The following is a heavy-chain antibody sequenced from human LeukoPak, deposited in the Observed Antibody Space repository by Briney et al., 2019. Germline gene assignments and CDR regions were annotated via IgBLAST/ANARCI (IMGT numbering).Heavy chain of an antibody. V-gene: IGHV3-23*01. Sequence: GGSLRLSCAASGFTFSSYAMSWVRQAPGKGLEWVAAISGSGGNTYYADSVKGRFTISRDNSKNTLYLQMNSLRAEDSAVYYCAREVHTGIDYWGQGTLVTVSS. D-gene: IGHD1-14*01. J-gene: IGHJ4*02. CDR2: ISGSGGNT. CDR1: GFTFSSYA. CDR3: AREVHTGIDY.